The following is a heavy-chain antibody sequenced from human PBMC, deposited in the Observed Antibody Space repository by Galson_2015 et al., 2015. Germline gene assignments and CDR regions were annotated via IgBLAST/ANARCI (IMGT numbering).Heavy chain of an antibody. D-gene: IGHD6-19*01. J-gene: IGHJ4*02. CDR3: ATTTTTGWF. CDR1: GFTFSTYS. V-gene: IGHV3-21*01. CDR2: ISGSSRYV. Sequence: SLRLSCAASGFTFSTYSMNWVRQAPGKGLEWVSSISGSSRYVYYADSVKGRSTISRDNAKNSLYLQINSLRDEDTAVYYCATTTTTGWFWGQGTLVTVSS.